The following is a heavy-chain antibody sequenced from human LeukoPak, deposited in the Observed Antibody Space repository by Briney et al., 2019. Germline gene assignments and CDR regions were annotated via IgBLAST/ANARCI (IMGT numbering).Heavy chain of an antibody. CDR1: GFTFSTYG. Sequence: GGSLRLSCAASGFTFSTYGMNWVRQAPGKGLEWVSGISPSGDITYYADSVMGRFSISRNNPKSTVSLQMSSLRAEDTAVYYCAKDMTTVEYYFDYWGQGTLVTVSS. CDR2: ISPSGDIT. V-gene: IGHV3-23*01. CDR3: AKDMTTVEYYFDY. D-gene: IGHD4-17*01. J-gene: IGHJ4*02.